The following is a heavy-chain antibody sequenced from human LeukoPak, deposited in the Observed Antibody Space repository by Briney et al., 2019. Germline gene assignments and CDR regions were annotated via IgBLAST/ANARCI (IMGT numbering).Heavy chain of an antibody. J-gene: IGHJ4*02. Sequence: GGSLRLSCAASGFTFSSYGMHWVRQAPGKGLEWVAFIRYDGSNKYYADSVKGRFTISRDNSKNTLYLQMNSLRAEDTAVYYCAKEKWAYYDFWSGYYFDYWGQGTLVTVSS. CDR3: AKEKWAYYDFWSGYYFDY. CDR1: GFTFSSYG. V-gene: IGHV3-30*02. CDR2: IRYDGSNK. D-gene: IGHD3-3*01.